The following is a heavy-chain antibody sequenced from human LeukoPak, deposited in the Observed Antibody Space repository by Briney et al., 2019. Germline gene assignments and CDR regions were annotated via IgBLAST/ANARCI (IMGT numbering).Heavy chain of an antibody. V-gene: IGHV3-23*01. D-gene: IGHD7-27*01. CDR3: ARDLAWGASDY. CDR2: VSPPGGGT. J-gene: IGHJ4*02. CDR1: GFTFSNHG. Sequence: GGSLRLSCAASGFTFSNHGMNWVRQAPGKGLEWLSGVSPPGGGTYYADSVKGRFTISRDDSENTLSLQMNSLRVEDTAIYYCARDLAWGASDYWGQGTLVTVSS.